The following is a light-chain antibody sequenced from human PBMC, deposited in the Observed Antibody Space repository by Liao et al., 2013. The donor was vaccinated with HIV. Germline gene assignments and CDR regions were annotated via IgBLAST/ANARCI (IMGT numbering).Light chain of an antibody. CDR3: QAWDSRTALYV. CDR1: KLGDKY. CDR2: QDI. J-gene: IGLJ1*01. Sequence: SYELTQPPSVSVSPGQTASITCSGDKLGDKYACWYQQKPGQSPVLVIYQDIKRPSEIPERFSGSKSGNTATLTISGTQALDEADYYCQAWDSRTALYVFGTGTKVTVL. V-gene: IGLV3-1*01.